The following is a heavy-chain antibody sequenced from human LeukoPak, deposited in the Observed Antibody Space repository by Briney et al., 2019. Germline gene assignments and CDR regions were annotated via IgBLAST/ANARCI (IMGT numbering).Heavy chain of an antibody. D-gene: IGHD7-27*01. CDR1: GGSISSGDYY. V-gene: IGHV4-31*03. J-gene: IGHJ4*02. Sequence: SETLSLTCTVSGGSISSGDYYWSWIRQHPGKGLEWIGYIYYSGSTYYNPSLKSRVTISVDTSKNQFSLKPSSVTAADTAVYYCARDRRVGINWGIDYWGQGILVTVSS. CDR2: IYYSGST. CDR3: ARDRRVGINWGIDY.